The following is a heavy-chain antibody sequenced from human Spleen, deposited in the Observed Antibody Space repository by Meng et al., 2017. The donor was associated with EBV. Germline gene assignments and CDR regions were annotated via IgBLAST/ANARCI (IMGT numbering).Heavy chain of an antibody. Sequence: QVALVHSGAEVKKRGASVLVSCKAFGYTFSVYEITWVRQAAGQGLEWMGWMNPGSGNTVYAQKFQGRVTMTRNTSITTAYMELSNLRSEDAAVYYCARGGINFWGQGTLVTVSS. CDR3: ARGGINF. J-gene: IGHJ4*02. CDR1: GYTFSVYE. V-gene: IGHV1-8*01. D-gene: IGHD5-24*01. CDR2: MNPGSGNT.